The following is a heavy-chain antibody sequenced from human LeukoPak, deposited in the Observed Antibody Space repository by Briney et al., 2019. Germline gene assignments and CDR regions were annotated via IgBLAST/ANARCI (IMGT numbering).Heavy chain of an antibody. CDR2: IYYSGST. D-gene: IGHD1-7*01. V-gene: IGHV4-61*08. J-gene: IGHJ4*02. Sequence: PSETLSLTCTVSGGSVSSGGFYWTWIRQPPGKGLEWIGHIYYSGSTNYIPSLRSRLTISVDTSKNQFSLKLSSVTAADTAVYYCAREDITGTASYFDYWGQGTLVTVSS. CDR1: GGSVSSGGFY. CDR3: AREDITGTASYFDY.